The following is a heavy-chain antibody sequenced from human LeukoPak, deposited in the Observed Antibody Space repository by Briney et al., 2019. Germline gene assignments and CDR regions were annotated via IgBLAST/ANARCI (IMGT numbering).Heavy chain of an antibody. Sequence: GGSLRLSCAASRFTVSSNYLSWVRPAPGKGLDWVSVIYSGGSTYYADSVKGRFTISRDNSKNTLYLQMNSVRAEDTAVYYCASSSSPYYYGMDVWGQGTTVTVSS. D-gene: IGHD2-2*01. CDR1: RFTVSSNY. J-gene: IGHJ6*02. V-gene: IGHV3-66*01. CDR2: IYSGGST. CDR3: ASSSSPYYYGMDV.